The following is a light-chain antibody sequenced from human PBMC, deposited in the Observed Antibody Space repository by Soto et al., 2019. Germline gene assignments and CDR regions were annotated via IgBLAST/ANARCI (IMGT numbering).Light chain of an antibody. V-gene: IGKV1-39*01. CDR2: AAS. CDR3: QQTYSTPLT. J-gene: IGKJ4*01. Sequence: DIQMTQSPSSLSAPVGDRVTITCRATQSISNYLDWYQQKPGKAPKLLISAASSLQSGVPSRFSGSGSGTDFTLTITSLQPEDFATYYCQQTYSTPLTFGGGTKVDIK. CDR1: QSISNY.